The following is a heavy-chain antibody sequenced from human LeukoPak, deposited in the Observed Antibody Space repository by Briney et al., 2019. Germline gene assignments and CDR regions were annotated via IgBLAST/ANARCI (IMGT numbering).Heavy chain of an antibody. D-gene: IGHD5-12*01. CDR3: ARAVATIADFDY. Sequence: GASVKVSCKSSGYTFTVYYMHWVRQAPGQGLEWMGRINPNSGGTNKAQKLQGRGTMTSDTSISTAYMELSRLRSDDTAVYYCARAVATIADFDYWGQGTLVTVSS. V-gene: IGHV1-2*06. CDR1: GYTFTVYY. J-gene: IGHJ4*02. CDR2: INPNSGGT.